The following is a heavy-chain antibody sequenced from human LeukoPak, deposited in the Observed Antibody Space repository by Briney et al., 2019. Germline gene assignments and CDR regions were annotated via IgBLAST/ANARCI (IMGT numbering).Heavy chain of an antibody. D-gene: IGHD3-10*01. Sequence: PGGSLRLSCAASGLTFSSYAMSWVRQAPGKGLEWVSTISGSGGSTYYADSVKGRFTISRDTSKNTLYLQINSLRAEDTAVYYCAKDESYWPTSVDYWGQGTLVTVSS. CDR3: AKDESYWPTSVDY. J-gene: IGHJ4*02. CDR1: GLTFSSYA. CDR2: ISGSGGST. V-gene: IGHV3-23*01.